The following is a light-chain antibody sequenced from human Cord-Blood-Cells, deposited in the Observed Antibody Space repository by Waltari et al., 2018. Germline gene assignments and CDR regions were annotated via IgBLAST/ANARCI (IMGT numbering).Light chain of an antibody. J-gene: IGLJ3*02. Sequence: SSELTQDPAVSVALGQPVRITCQGDSPRSDYASWYQQKPGQAPVLVIYGKNNRPSGIPDRFSGSSSGNTASLTITGAQAEDEADYYCNSRDSSGNHWVFGGGTKLTVL. V-gene: IGLV3-19*01. CDR2: GKN. CDR3: NSRDSSGNHWV. CDR1: SPRSDY.